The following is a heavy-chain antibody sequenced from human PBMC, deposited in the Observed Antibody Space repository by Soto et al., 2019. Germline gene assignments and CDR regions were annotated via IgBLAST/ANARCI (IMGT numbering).Heavy chain of an antibody. D-gene: IGHD3-10*01. V-gene: IGHV1-69*13. J-gene: IGHJ6*02. Sequence: SVKVSCKASGGTFSSYAISWVRQAPGQGLEWMGGINPIFGTANYAQKFQGRVTITADESTSTAYMELSSLRSEDTAVYYCARDHGDGYGMDVWGQGTTVTVSS. CDR1: GGTFSSYA. CDR3: ARDHGDGYGMDV. CDR2: INPIFGTA.